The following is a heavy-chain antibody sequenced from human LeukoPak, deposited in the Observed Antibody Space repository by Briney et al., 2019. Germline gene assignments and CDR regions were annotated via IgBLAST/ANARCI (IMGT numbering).Heavy chain of an antibody. CDR3: AKDRRMMSAYYGMDV. V-gene: IGHV3-30*18. CDR2: ISYDGGNQ. D-gene: IGHD3-16*01. CDR1: GFTFFNYG. Sequence: GGSLRLSCEASGFTFFNYGVHRVRQAPGKGLEWVSLISYDGGNQKYADSVKGRFTISRDNSKNTVYLQLNSLRAEDTAVYYCAKDRRMMSAYYGMDVWGQGTTVIVSS. J-gene: IGHJ6*02.